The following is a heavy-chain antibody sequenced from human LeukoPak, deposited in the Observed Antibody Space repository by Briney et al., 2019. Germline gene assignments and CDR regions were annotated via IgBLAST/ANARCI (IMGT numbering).Heavy chain of an antibody. CDR2: VRNKADGYTT. J-gene: IGHJ4*02. V-gene: IGHV3-72*01. D-gene: IGHD2-21*01. CDR1: GFTFSPHY. CDR3: GDLGSAGTDH. Sequence: GGSLRLSCVASGFTFSPHYMDWVRQSPGQGLEWVGLVRNKADGYTTIYAASVKGRFTISRDDSKNSVYLQMDSLKTEDTAVYDWGDLGSAGTDHWGQGTLVTVSS.